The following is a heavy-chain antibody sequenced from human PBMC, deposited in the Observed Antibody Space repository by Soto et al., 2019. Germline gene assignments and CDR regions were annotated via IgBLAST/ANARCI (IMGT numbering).Heavy chain of an antibody. D-gene: IGHD6-13*01. J-gene: IGHJ4*02. CDR3: ARDPAGGIPDS. CDR2: IKQEASEK. CDR1: GFTLSWYW. V-gene: IGHV3-7*01. Sequence: GGALILSCAGSGFTLSWYWMSWVRHSPGKGLDGVANIKQEASEKYYADSVKGRFTTSRDNDATSLYVQMNSLRGEDTAVYYCARDPAGGIPDSWGQGTRVPVSS.